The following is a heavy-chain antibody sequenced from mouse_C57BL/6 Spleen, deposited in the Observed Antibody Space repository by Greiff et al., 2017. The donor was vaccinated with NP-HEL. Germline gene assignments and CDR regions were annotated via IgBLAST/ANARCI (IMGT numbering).Heavy chain of an antibody. Sequence: VHVKQSVAELVRPGASVKLSCTASGFNIKNTYMHWVKQRPEQGLEWIGRIDPANGNTKYAPKFQGKATITADTSSNTAYLQLSSLTSEDTAIYYCARKGYYGSSSYAMDYWGQGTSVTVSS. CDR3: ARKGYYGSSSYAMDY. V-gene: IGHV14-3*01. CDR2: IDPANGNT. D-gene: IGHD1-1*01. J-gene: IGHJ4*01. CDR1: GFNIKNTY.